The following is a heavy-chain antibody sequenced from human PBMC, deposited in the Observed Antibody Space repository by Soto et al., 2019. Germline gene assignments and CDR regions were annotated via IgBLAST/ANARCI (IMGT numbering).Heavy chain of an antibody. CDR2: IYSDGSST. J-gene: IGHJ4*02. CDR1: GFTFSNYW. CDR3: AREYAAFDY. Sequence: EVQLVESGGGLVQPGGSLRLSCAASGFTFSNYWMHWVRQAPGKGLVWVSRIYSDGSSTSYVDSVKGRFTISRDNAKNTLFLQMNSLRAEDTAVYYCAREYAAFDYWGQGTLVTVSS. V-gene: IGHV3-74*01.